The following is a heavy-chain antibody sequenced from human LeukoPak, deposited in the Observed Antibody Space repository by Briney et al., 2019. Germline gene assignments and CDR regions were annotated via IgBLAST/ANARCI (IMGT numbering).Heavy chain of an antibody. D-gene: IGHD2-2*01. Sequence: PGGPLRLSCAASGFTFSSYAMSWVRQAPGKGLGWVSAISGSGGSTYYADSVKGRFTISRDNSKNTLYLQMNSLRAEDTAVYYCASHLIVVVPAAMGIYYWGQGTLVTVSS. J-gene: IGHJ4*02. V-gene: IGHV3-23*01. CDR3: ASHLIVVVPAAMGIYY. CDR1: GFTFSSYA. CDR2: ISGSGGST.